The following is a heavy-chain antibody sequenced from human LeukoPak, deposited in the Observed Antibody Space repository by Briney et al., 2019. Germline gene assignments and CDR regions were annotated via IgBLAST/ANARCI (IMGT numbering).Heavy chain of an antibody. D-gene: IGHD2-21*02. Sequence: GRSLRLSCAASGLTFSSYAMHWVRQAPGKGLEWVAVISYDGSNKYYADSVKGRFTISRDNSKNTLYLQMNSLRAEDTAVYYCAREVAHCGGDCYSHFDYWGQGTLVTVSS. CDR1: GLTFSSYA. J-gene: IGHJ4*02. CDR3: AREVAHCGGDCYSHFDY. V-gene: IGHV3-30-3*01. CDR2: ISYDGSNK.